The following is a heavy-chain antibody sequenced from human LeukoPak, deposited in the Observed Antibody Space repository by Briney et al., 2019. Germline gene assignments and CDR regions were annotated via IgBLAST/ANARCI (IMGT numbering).Heavy chain of an antibody. CDR1: RFTFSSYA. J-gene: IGHJ4*02. D-gene: IGHD3-22*01. Sequence: GGSLRLSCAASRFTFSSYAMSWVRQAPGKGLEWVSAISGSGGSTYYADSVKGRFTISRDNSKKTLYLQMNSLRAEDTAVYYCAKGSGTMIVVVDIDYWGQGTLVTVSS. CDR2: ISGSGGST. CDR3: AKGSGTMIVVVDIDY. V-gene: IGHV3-23*01.